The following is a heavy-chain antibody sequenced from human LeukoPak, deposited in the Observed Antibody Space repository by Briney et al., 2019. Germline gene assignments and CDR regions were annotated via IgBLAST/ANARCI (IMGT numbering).Heavy chain of an antibody. V-gene: IGHV5-51*01. D-gene: IGHD5-18*01. Sequence: PGESLKISCKGSGYGFTSYWIGWVRQMPGKGLEWMGIIYPGDSDTRYSPSFQGQVTISADKSISTAYLQWSSLKASDTAMYYCARRGYSYGQERRNYYYYGMDVWGQGTTVTVSS. J-gene: IGHJ6*02. CDR3: ARRGYSYGQERRNYYYYGMDV. CDR2: IYPGDSDT. CDR1: GYGFTSYW.